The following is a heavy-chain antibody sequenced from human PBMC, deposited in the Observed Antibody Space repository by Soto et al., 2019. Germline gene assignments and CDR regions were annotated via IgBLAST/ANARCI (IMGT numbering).Heavy chain of an antibody. CDR3: ATGPPGAAAGKID. CDR2: INPNTGGT. J-gene: IGHJ4*02. V-gene: IGHV1-2*02. Sequence: ASVKVSCKASGYAFTGYFIHWVRQAPGQGLEWMGWINPNTGGTNYAQKFQGRVTMTRDTSIRTAYMELSSLRSGDTAVYFCATGPPGAAAGKIDWGQGTLVTVSS. D-gene: IGHD6-13*01. CDR1: GYAFTGYF.